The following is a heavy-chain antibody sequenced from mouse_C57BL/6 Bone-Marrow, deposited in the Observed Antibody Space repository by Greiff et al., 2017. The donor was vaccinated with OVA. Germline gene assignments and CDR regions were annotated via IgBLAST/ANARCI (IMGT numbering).Heavy chain of an antibody. CDR2: IWSGGST. D-gene: IGHD1-1*01. Sequence: VQLVESGPGLVQPSQSLSITCTVSGFSLTSYGVHWVRQSPGKGLEWLGVIWSGGSTDYNAAFISRLSIRKDNSNSQVFFKMNSLQADDTAIYYCARNYGSSFYYAMDYWGQGTSVTVSS. CDR3: ARNYGSSFYYAMDY. J-gene: IGHJ4*01. CDR1: GFSLTSYG. V-gene: IGHV2-2*01.